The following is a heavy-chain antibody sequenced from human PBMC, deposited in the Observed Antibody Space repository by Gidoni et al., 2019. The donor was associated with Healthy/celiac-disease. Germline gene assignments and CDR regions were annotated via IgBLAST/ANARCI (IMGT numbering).Heavy chain of an antibody. CDR3: ARDREGVAGYVYFDY. CDR2: SNPSGGST. V-gene: IGHV1-46*01. D-gene: IGHD6-19*01. CDR1: GYPFTSYY. J-gene: IGHJ4*02. Sequence: QVQLVQSGAEVKKPGASVKVSCKASGYPFTSYYMHWVRQAPGQGLEWMGISNPSGGSTSYAQKFQGRVTMTRDTSTSTVYMELSSLRSEDTAVYYCARDREGVAGYVYFDYWGQGTLVTVSS.